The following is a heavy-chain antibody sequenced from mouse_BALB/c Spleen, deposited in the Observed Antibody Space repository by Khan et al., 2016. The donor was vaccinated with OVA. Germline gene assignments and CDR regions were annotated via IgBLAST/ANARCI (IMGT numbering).Heavy chain of an antibody. J-gene: IGHJ4*01. D-gene: IGHD1-1*01. CDR1: GYTFTNYG. V-gene: IGHV9-3-1*01. Sequence: QIQLVHSGPALKKPGETVKISSKASGYTFTNYGMNWVKQSPGKALKWMGWINTYTGEPTYADDFKGRFAFSLDTSASTAYLQINNLTSEDTSTYFGTRPHYFYYTLDHWGQGTSVTVSS. CDR2: INTYTGEP. CDR3: TRPHYFYYTLDH.